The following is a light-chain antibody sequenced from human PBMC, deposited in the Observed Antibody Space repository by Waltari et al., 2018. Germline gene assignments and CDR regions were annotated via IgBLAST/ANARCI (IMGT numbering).Light chain of an antibody. CDR1: QSISGW. CDR2: DAS. J-gene: IGKJ2*01. CDR3: QQYDTYPYT. Sequence: DIQMTQTPSTLSASVGDRVTITCRASQSISGWLDWYQQKPGKAPKLLTFDASKLESGVPSRFSGSGFGTEFALTISSLQPDDFATYYCQQYDTYPYTFGQGTKLEI. V-gene: IGKV1-5*01.